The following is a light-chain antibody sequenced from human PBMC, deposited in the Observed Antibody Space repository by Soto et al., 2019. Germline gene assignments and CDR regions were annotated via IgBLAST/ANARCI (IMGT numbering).Light chain of an antibody. CDR1: QSVRNER. CDR3: QQYDVSPIT. Sequence: EIVLTQSPDTLSLSPGERATLSCRASQSVRNERLAWYQHKRGQAPRLVIFDASSRATGIPERFSGSGSGTDFTLTITRLEPEDFAVYFCQQYDVSPITFGLGTRLEIK. V-gene: IGKV3-20*01. CDR2: DAS. J-gene: IGKJ5*01.